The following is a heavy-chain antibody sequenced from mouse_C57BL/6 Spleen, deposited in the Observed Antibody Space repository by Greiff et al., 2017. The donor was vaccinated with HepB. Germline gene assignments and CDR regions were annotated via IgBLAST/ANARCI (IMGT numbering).Heavy chain of an antibody. Sequence: QVQLQQPGAELVKPGASVKVSCKASGYTFTSYWMHWVKQRPGQGLEWIGRIHPSDSDTNYNQKFKSKATLTVDKSSSTAYMQLSSLTSENSPVYYCAIFYYAMEYWGQGTSVTVSS. CDR2: IHPSDSDT. CDR3: AIFYYAMEY. J-gene: IGHJ4*01. CDR1: GYTFTSYW. V-gene: IGHV1-74*01.